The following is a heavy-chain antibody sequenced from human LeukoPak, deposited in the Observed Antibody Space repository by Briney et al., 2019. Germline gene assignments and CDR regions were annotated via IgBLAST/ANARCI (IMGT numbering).Heavy chain of an antibody. V-gene: IGHV3-21*01. CDR1: GFTFSSYS. CDR2: ISSSSSYI. Sequence: PGGSLRLSCAASGFTFSSYSMNWVRQAPGKGLEWVSSISSSSSYIYYADSVKGRFTISRDNAKNSPYLQMNSLRAEDTAVYYCASYSSSWPTVDYWGQGTLVTVSS. CDR3: ASYSSSWPTVDY. D-gene: IGHD6-13*01. J-gene: IGHJ4*02.